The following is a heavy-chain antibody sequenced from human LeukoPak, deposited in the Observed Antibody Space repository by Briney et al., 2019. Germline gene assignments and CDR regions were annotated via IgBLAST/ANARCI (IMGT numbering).Heavy chain of an antibody. CDR1: VYTLTELS. Sequence: ASVKVSCKVSVYTLTELSMHWVRQAPGKGLEWMGGFDPEDGETIYAQKFQGRVTMTEDTSTDTAYMELSSLRSEDTAVYYCATDGTYCSGGSCYLAMGHHDAFDIWGQGTMVTVSS. J-gene: IGHJ3*02. D-gene: IGHD2-15*01. CDR2: FDPEDGET. V-gene: IGHV1-24*01. CDR3: ATDGTYCSGGSCYLAMGHHDAFDI.